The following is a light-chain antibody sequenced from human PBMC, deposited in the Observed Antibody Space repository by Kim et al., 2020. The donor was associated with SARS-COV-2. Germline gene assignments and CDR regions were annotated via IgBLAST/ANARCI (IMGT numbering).Light chain of an antibody. V-gene: IGKV4-1*01. CDR3: QQFYGTPLT. J-gene: IGKJ4*01. CDR2: WAS. Sequence: AAINCKCSPSISYSFNNSNYLAWFQQKQGQPPRLLINWASTRESRVPDRFSGSGSGTDFTLTISSLQAEDVAVYYCQQFYGTPLTFGGGTKVDIK. CDR1: PSISYSFNNSNY.